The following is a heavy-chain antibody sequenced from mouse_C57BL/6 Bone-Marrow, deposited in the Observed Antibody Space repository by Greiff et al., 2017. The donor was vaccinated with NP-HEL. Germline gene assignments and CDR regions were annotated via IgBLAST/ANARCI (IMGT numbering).Heavy chain of an antibody. D-gene: IGHD4-1*02. CDR2: ISNGGGST. V-gene: IGHV5-12*01. Sequence: DVKLVESGGGLVQPGGSLKLSCAASGFTFSDYYMYWVRQTPEKRLEWVAYISNGGGSTYYPDTVKGRFTISRDNAKNTLYLQMSRLKSEDTAMYYCARPQLGRGYYAMDYWGQGTSVTVSS. J-gene: IGHJ4*01. CDR1: GFTFSDYY. CDR3: ARPQLGRGYYAMDY.